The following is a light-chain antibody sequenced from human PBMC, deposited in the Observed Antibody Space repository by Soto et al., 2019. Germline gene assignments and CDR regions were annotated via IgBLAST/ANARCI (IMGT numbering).Light chain of an antibody. CDR1: QRILHNSNSQDY. CDR3: QQYYSTPPTWT. Sequence: DIVMTQTPDSLAVSLGERATIYCKSSQRILHNSNSQDYLAWYQQKPGQPPKLLIYWASSRESGVPDRFSGRGFGTEFPPHLSKPQAEGGGNYYCQQYYSTPPTWTFGQGTKVEI. CDR2: WAS. J-gene: IGKJ1*01. V-gene: IGKV4-1*01.